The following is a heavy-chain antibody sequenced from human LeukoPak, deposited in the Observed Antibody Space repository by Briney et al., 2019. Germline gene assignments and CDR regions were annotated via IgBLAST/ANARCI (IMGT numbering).Heavy chain of an antibody. CDR1: GGPFSIYA. J-gene: IGHJ3*02. Sequence: SVKVSCKGSGGPFSIYAISWVRRAPGQGLEWMGGISPIFGTANYAQKFQGRVTITADESTSTAYMELSSLRSETTAVYYCARVGDSSGYYHSGVFDIWGQGTMVTVSS. CDR2: ISPIFGTA. CDR3: ARVGDSSGYYHSGVFDI. D-gene: IGHD3-22*01. V-gene: IGHV1-69*13.